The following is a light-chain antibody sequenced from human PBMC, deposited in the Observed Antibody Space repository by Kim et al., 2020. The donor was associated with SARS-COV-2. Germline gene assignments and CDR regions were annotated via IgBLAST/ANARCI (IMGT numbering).Light chain of an antibody. Sequence: VKLTGTLSSGHSNYAIAWHQQQPGKGPRYLLKVTSDGSHTKGDGIPDRFSGSSSGAERYLTISSLQSEDEADYYCQTWGTGIHRVFGGGTKLTVL. CDR3: QTWGTGIHRV. CDR2: VTSDGSH. J-gene: IGLJ3*02. V-gene: IGLV4-69*01. CDR1: SGHSNYA.